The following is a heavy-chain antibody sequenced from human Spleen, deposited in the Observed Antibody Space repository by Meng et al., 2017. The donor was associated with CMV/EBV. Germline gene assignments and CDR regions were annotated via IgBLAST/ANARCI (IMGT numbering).Heavy chain of an antibody. CDR3: ARDNMGSYEY. V-gene: IGHV1-2*02. Sequence: KVSCKASGSPFPAYRIDWVRQAPGKGLEWMGWIDPNTGGTHYRQNFRGRVTMSADTSITTAYMELSTLTSDDTALYYCARDNMGSYEYWGQGALVTVSS. J-gene: IGHJ4*02. CDR1: GSPFPAYR. D-gene: IGHD1-26*01. CDR2: IDPNTGGT.